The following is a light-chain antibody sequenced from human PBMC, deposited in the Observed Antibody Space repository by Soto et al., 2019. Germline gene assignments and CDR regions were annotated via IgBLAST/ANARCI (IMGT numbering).Light chain of an antibody. CDR1: QSISSR. V-gene: IGKV1-5*03. CDR3: QQYNNYWT. Sequence: DIQMTQSPSTLSASVGDRVTITCRASQSISSRLAWYQQKPGEAPKLLIYKASSLESGVPSRFSGSEFGTEFTLTISSLQPDDFATYYCQQYNNYWTFGQGTKVKIK. J-gene: IGKJ1*01. CDR2: KAS.